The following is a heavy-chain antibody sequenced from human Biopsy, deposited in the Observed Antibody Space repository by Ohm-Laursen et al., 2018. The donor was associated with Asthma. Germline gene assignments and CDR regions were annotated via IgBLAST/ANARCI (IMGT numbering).Heavy chain of an antibody. D-gene: IGHD3-10*01. J-gene: IGHJ6*02. Sequence: ASVKVSCKTSGYTFNSAGITWVRQAPGQGLEWMGWISVYNGNTKVAQKFQDRVTMITDTSTSTAYMELRSLRSDDTAVYLCARAVDYSHYYGIDVWGQGTTVTVS. CDR3: ARAVDYSHYYGIDV. CDR2: ISVYNGNT. CDR1: GYTFNSAG. V-gene: IGHV1-18*01.